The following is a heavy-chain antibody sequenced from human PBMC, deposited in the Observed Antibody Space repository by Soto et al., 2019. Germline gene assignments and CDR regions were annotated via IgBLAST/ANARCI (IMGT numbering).Heavy chain of an antibody. CDR2: ISSSSSSI. V-gene: IGHV3-48*02. D-gene: IGHD2-2*01. Sequence: GGSLRLSCAASGFTFSTYSMNWVRQAPGKGLEWVSYISSSSSSIYYADSVEGRFTISRDNAKNSLYLQMNSLRDEDTAVYYCARGDLEVPAAIISNAIYYYGMDVWGQGTTVTVSS. J-gene: IGHJ6*02. CDR1: GFTFSTYS. CDR3: ARGDLEVPAAIISNAIYYYGMDV.